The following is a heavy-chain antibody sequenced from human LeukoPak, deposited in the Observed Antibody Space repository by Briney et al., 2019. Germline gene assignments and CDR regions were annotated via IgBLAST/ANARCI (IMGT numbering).Heavy chain of an antibody. CDR2: FDPEDGER. CDR3: STETAGNY. J-gene: IGHJ4*02. V-gene: IGHV1-24*01. Sequence: GASVKVSCKAFGHTLKDLSIHWGRQAPGKGLEWLGGFDPEDGERMYAPKFQGRVTVTEDNSIDTAYMELTSLSSDDTGVYYCSTETAGNYWGQGTLVTVSS. CDR1: GHTLKDLS.